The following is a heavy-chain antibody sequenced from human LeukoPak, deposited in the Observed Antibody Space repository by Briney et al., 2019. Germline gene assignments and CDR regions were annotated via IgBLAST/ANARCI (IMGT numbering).Heavy chain of an antibody. CDR3: ARKISPQAVAGAWFDP. V-gene: IGHV4-31*03. CDR1: GGSISSGGYY. D-gene: IGHD6-19*01. CDR2: IYYSGST. J-gene: IGHJ5*02. Sequence: PSETLSLTCTVSGGSISSGGYYWSWIRQHPGKGLEWIGYIYYSGSTYYNPSLKSRVAISVDTSKNQFSLKLSSVTAADTAVYYCARKISPQAVAGAWFDPWGQGTLVTVSS.